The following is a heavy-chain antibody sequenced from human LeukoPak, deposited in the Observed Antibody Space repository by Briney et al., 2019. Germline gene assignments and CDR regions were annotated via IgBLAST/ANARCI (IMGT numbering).Heavy chain of an antibody. CDR3: TMGTTFDY. D-gene: IGHD1-26*01. Sequence: GGSLRLSCTASGFTFGDSAMTWVRQAPGKGLEWVGFIRSKAYGGTTEYAASVKGRFTISRDDSESFVYLQMNSLKTEDTAVYYCTMGTTFDYWGQGTLVTVSS. CDR1: GFTFGDSA. V-gene: IGHV3-49*04. J-gene: IGHJ4*02. CDR2: IRSKAYGGTT.